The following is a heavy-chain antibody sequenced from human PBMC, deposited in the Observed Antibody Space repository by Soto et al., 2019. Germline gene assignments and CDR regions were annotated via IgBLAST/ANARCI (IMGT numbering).Heavy chain of an antibody. D-gene: IGHD6-6*01. V-gene: IGHV3-30*18. CDR2: ISYDGSNK. Sequence: QVQLVESGGDVVQPGRSLRLSCAASGFTFSSYGMHWVRQAPGKGLEWVAVISYDGSNKYYADSVKGRFTISRDNSKNAVYLQMNSLRAEDTAVYYCAKDEAARIYYYGMDGWGQGTTVTVSS. J-gene: IGHJ6*02. CDR3: AKDEAARIYYYGMDG. CDR1: GFTFSSYG.